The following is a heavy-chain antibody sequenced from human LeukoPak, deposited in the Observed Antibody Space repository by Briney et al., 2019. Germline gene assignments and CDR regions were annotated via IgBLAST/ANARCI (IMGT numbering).Heavy chain of an antibody. CDR1: GGSIGSSSYY. V-gene: IGHV4-39*01. CDR3: ARQPIVVVVAAQGEGFDY. CDR2: IYYSGST. J-gene: IGHJ4*02. Sequence: SETLSLTCTVSGGSIGSSSYYWGWIRQPPGKGLEWIGSIYYSGSTYYNPSLKSRVTISVDTSKNQFSLKLSSVTAADTAVYYCARQPIVVVVAAQGEGFDYWGQGTLVTVSS. D-gene: IGHD2-15*01.